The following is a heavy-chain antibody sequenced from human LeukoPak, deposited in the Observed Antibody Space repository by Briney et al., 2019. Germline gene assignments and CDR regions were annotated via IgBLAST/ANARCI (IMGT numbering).Heavy chain of an antibody. J-gene: IGHJ4*02. CDR1: GVTFSGSA. CDR3: TRTNCSSNSSCWGY. Sequence: PGGSLRLSCADSGVTFSGSAMHWVRQASGKGLEWVGRIKTKAYNYATAYGASVQGRFTMSRDDSKNTAYLQMNNLRTEDTAVYYCTRTNCSSNSSCWGYWGQGTRVTVSS. CDR2: IKTKAYNYAT. V-gene: IGHV3-73*01. D-gene: IGHD2-2*01.